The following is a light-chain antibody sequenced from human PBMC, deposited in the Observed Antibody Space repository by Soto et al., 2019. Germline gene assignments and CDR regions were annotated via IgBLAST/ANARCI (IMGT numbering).Light chain of an antibody. CDR3: QQYSSDST. V-gene: IGKV1-5*03. Sequence: DIQMTQSPSTLSASVGDRVTITCRASQSVNSWLAWYQQKPGKAPKLLIYRASSLENGVPSRFGGRGSGTEFIFTISSLQTDDSATYYCQQYSSDSTFCQGTKVEIK. CDR1: QSVNSW. J-gene: IGKJ1*01. CDR2: RAS.